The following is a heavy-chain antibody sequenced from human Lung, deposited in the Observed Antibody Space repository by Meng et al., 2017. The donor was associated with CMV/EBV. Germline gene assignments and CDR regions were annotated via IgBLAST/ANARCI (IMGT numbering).Heavy chain of an antibody. D-gene: IGHD3-16*01. V-gene: IGHV3-48*03. CDR1: GFIFSNYD. J-gene: IGHJ3*02. CDR3: ARVGDGGAFDI. Sequence: GESLKISCEASGFIFSNYDMNWVRQAPGKGLEWVSYFSGSGRNAIYYADSVRGRSTISRHSAKNSLYLQLNSLRAEDTAVYYCARVGDGGAFDIWGQGTLVTVSS. CDR2: FSGSGRNAI.